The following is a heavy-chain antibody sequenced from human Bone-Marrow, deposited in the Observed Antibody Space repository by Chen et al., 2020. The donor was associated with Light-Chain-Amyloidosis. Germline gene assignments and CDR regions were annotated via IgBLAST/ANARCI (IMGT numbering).Heavy chain of an antibody. D-gene: IGHD3-9*01. CDR1: GFAFSSYA. Sequence: GGSRRLSCPASGFAFSSYAMSGVRQAPGKGLEWVSTISGSGGSRYYGDSVKGRLTISRDNSKNALFLQMNSLRAEDTAVYYCAKDISYDDILPGYPADAFDIWGQGTMVTVSS. CDR2: ISGSGGSR. J-gene: IGHJ3*02. V-gene: IGHV3-23*01. CDR3: AKDISYDDILPGYPADAFDI.